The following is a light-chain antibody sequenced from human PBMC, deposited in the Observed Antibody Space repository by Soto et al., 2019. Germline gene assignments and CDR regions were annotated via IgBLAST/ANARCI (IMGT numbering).Light chain of an antibody. J-gene: IGKJ1*01. CDR2: DVS. V-gene: IGKV3-11*01. CDR3: QQRSNWPRT. CDR1: QSISSY. Sequence: EIVLTQSPATLSLSPGERATLSCRASQSISSYLAWYQQKPGQAPRLLIYDVSNRATGMPARFSGSGSGTDFTLTISSLEPVDFAVYHCQQRSNWPRTFGQGTKVEIK.